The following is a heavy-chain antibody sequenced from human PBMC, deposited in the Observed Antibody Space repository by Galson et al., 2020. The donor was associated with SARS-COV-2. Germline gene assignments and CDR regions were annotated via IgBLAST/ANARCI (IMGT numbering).Heavy chain of an antibody. CDR3: ARVRSWNGPIGACDY. J-gene: IGHJ4*02. CDR2: IDPSDSYT. Sequence: HGESMKISCKGSGYSFTSYWINWVRQTPGKRLEWMGRIDPSDSYTNYSTSFQGHVTISDDKTIRTAYLQWSSLEASDTAMYYCARVRSWNGPIGACDYWGQGTLVAVSS. V-gene: IGHV5-10-1*01. CDR1: GYSFTSYW. D-gene: IGHD1-1*01.